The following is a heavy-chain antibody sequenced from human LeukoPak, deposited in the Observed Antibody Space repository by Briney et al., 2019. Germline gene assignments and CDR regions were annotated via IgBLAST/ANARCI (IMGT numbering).Heavy chain of an antibody. V-gene: IGHV1-2*02. Sequence: WASVKVSCKASGGTFSSYAISWVRQAPGQGLEWMGWINPNSGGTNYAQKFQGRVTMTRDTSISTAYMELSRLRSDDTAVYYCARGYDFWSGYYKNAFDIWGQGTMVTVSS. CDR2: INPNSGGT. CDR1: GGTFSSYA. J-gene: IGHJ3*02. D-gene: IGHD3-3*01. CDR3: ARGYDFWSGYYKNAFDI.